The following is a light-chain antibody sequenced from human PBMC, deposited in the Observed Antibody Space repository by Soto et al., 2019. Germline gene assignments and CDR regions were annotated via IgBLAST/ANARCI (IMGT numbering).Light chain of an antibody. CDR3: SSFAGSNNFPYV. CDR1: SSVVGAYDY. J-gene: IGLJ1*01. Sequence: QSALTQPPSASGSPGQSVTISCTGTSSVVGAYDYVSWYQQHPGKAPKLMIYEINKRPSGVPDRFSGSKSGNTASLTVSGLQAEDEADYYCSSFAGSNNFPYVFGTGTKVTVL. CDR2: EIN. V-gene: IGLV2-8*01.